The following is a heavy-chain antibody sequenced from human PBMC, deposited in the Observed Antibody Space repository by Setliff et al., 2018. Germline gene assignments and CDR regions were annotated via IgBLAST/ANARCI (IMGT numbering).Heavy chain of an antibody. Sequence: GASVKVSCKASGYTFTNHYIHWVRQAPGQGLEWMGVIHPSGDSTSYAQKFQGRVTMTRDTSTSTVCMELSSLTSEDTAVYYCARWGYYYGGNDYWGQGTLVTVSS. D-gene: IGHD4-17*01. J-gene: IGHJ4*02. CDR2: IHPSGDST. V-gene: IGHV1-46*01. CDR3: ARWGYYYGGNDY. CDR1: GYTFTNHY.